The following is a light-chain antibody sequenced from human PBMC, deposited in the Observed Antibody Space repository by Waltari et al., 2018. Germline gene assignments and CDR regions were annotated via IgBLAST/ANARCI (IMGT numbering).Light chain of an antibody. CDR3: CSYAGRGTYV. J-gene: IGLJ1*01. V-gene: IGLV2-23*02. CDR1: PSDVGSYAP. CDR2: EVF. Sequence: QSALTQPASVSGTPGQSITISCSGTPSDVGSYAPVSWYQQHPGEAPKLLICEVFKRPPDTSSRFSGAKSGSTASLTISGLQPEDEADYYCCSYAGRGTYVFGSGTKVTVL.